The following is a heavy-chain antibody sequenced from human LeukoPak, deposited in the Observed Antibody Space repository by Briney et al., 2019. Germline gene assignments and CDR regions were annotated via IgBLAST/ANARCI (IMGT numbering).Heavy chain of an antibody. CDR1: GGSISSYY. D-gene: IGHD3-9*01. CDR2: IYYSGST. Sequence: PSETLSLTCTVSGGSISSYYWSWIRQPPGKGLEWIGYIYYSGSTNYNPSLKSRVTISVDTSKNQFSLKLSSVTAADTAVYYCASSITIHAFDIWGQGTMVTVSS. V-gene: IGHV4-59*12. CDR3: ASSITIHAFDI. J-gene: IGHJ3*02.